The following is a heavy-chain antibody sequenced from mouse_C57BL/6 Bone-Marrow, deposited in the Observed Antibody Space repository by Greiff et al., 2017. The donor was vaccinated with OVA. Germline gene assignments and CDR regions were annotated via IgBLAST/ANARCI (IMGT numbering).Heavy chain of an antibody. D-gene: IGHD4-1*01. CDR1: GYTFTSYW. CDR2: IDPSDSYT. J-gene: IGHJ2*01. Sequence: QVQLQQPGAELVKPGASVKLSCKASGYTFTSYWMQWVKQRPGQGLEWIGEIDPSDSYTNYNQKFKGQATLTVDTSSSTAYMQLSSLTSEDSAVYYCCNWVYFDYWGQGTTLTVSS. V-gene: IGHV1-50*01. CDR3: CNWVYFDY.